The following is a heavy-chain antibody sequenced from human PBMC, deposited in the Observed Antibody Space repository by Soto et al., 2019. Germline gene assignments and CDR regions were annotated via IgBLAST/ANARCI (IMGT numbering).Heavy chain of an antibody. V-gene: IGHV1-18*01. J-gene: IGHJ6*02. CDR2: ISPYTGNT. CDR3: VMVDNYVTPTPQDV. CDR1: GYISVNYG. D-gene: IGHD3-16*01. Sequence: QVQLVQSGDEVKKPGASVKVSCKASGYISVNYGIAWVRQAPRQGLEWMGWISPYTGNTHSASKVQGRLTMTTDTXXSTAYMDQGSLTSDDTAVYYCVMVDNYVTPTPQDVWGQGTTVTVSS.